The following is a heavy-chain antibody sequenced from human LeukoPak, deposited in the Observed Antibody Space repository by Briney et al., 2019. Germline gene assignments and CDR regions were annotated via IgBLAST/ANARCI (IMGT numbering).Heavy chain of an antibody. D-gene: IGHD6-13*01. CDR3: AEDAAAAGTFDY. V-gene: IGHV3-30*18. J-gene: IGHJ4*02. CDR2: ISYDGSKK. Sequence: GGSLRLSCAASGFTFSSYGTHWGRHAPGRWLGWVAVISYDGSKKYYADSVEGRLTISRDNSKDSLYLQMKSIRDEDTAVYYCAEDAAAAGTFDYRGQGTLVTVS. CDR1: GFTFSSYG.